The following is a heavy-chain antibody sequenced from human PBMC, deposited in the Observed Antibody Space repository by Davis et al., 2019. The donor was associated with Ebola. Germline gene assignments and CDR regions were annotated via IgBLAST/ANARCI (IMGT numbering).Heavy chain of an antibody. D-gene: IGHD6-13*01. CDR1: GFTFSSYA. V-gene: IGHV3-23*01. CDR3: ATRGSSREFDY. CDR2: ITGSGSLT. Sequence: GESLKISCAAFGFTFSSYAMSWVRQTPGKGLEWVSAITGSGSLTGYADSVKGRFTISRDNSKNTLNMQMNSLRVEDTAVYYCATRGSSREFDYWGQGTLVSVSS. J-gene: IGHJ4*02.